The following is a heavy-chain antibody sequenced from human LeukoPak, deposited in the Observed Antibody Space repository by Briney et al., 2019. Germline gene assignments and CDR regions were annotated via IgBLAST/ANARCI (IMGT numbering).Heavy chain of an antibody. V-gene: IGHV3-53*01. J-gene: IGHJ4*02. CDR2: IYSGGST. CDR1: GFTVSSNY. CDR3: ARSGYYYGSGSHFDY. Sequence: GGSLRLSCAASGFTVSSNYMSWVRQAPGKGLEWVSVIYSGGSTYYADSVKGRFTISRDNSKNTLYIQMNSMRDEDTAVYYCARSGYYYGSGSHFDYWGQGTLVSVSS. D-gene: IGHD3-10*01.